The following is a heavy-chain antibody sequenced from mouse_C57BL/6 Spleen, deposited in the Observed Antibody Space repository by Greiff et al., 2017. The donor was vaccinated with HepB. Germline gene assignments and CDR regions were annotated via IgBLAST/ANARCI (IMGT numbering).Heavy chain of an antibody. CDR1: GYTFTDYN. D-gene: IGHD2-4*01. CDR3: ARSDYDENYFDD. Sequence: EVQLQQSGPELVKPGASVKMSCKASGYTFTDYNMHWVKQSHGKSLEWIGYINPNNGGTSYNQKFKGKATLTVNKSSSTAYMELRSLTSEDSAVYYCARSDYDENYFDDWGQGTTLTVSS. CDR2: INPNNGGT. V-gene: IGHV1-22*01. J-gene: IGHJ2*01.